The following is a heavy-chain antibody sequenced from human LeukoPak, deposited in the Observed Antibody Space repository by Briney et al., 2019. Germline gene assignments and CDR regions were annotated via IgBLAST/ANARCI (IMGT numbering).Heavy chain of an antibody. CDR3: ASLPPDIVVVPAARLDY. J-gene: IGHJ4*02. CDR1: GFTFSSYA. Sequence: PGGSLRLSCAASGFTFSSYAMHWVRQAPGKGLEWVALISYDGNNKYYAGSVKGRFTISRDNSKNRLYLQMDSLRAEDTAVYSCASLPPDIVVVPAARLDYWGQGTLVTVSS. CDR2: ISYDGNNK. V-gene: IGHV3-30-3*01. D-gene: IGHD2-2*01.